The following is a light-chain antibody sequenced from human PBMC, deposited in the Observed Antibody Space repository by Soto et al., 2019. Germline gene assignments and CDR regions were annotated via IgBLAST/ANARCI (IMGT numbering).Light chain of an antibody. CDR3: QQYYSTPWT. J-gene: IGKJ2*01. CDR1: QSVLYSSNNKNY. V-gene: IGKV4-1*01. Sequence: DIVMTQSPDSLAVSLGERATINCKSSQSVLYSSNNKNYLAWYQQKPGHPPKLLIYWASTPESGVPDRFSVSGSGTDFTLTISSLQAEDVAVYYCQQYYSTPWTFGQGTKLEIK. CDR2: WAS.